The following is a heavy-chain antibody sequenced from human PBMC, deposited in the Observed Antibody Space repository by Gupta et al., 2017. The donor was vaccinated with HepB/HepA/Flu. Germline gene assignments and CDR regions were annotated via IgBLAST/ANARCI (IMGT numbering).Heavy chain of an antibody. D-gene: IGHD2-21*02. V-gene: IGHV3-23*04. J-gene: IGHJ4*02. CDR3: AKDDSGGFDY. CDR1: GLTITRCG. CDR2: ISGSGATT. Sequence: EVELVVSGGGMVRRGGCLAFPCVCAGLTITRCGMSWVRQAPGKGLEWVSGISGSGATTYYADSAKGRFTISRDNSNNILYLQMKSLRAEDTALYYCAKDDSGGFDYWGQGTLVTVSS.